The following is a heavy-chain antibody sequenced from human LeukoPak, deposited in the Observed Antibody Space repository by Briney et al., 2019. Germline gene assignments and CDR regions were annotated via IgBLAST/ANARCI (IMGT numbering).Heavy chain of an antibody. D-gene: IGHD6-13*01. J-gene: IGHJ5*02. Sequence: SETLPLTCAVYGGSFSGYYWSWIRQPPGKGLEWIGEINHSGSTNYNPSLKSRVTISVDTSKNQFSLKLSSVTAADTAVYYCARVPARIAAAGKGWFDPWGQGTLVTVSS. CDR1: GGSFSGYY. CDR3: ARVPARIAAAGKGWFDP. CDR2: INHSGST. V-gene: IGHV4-34*01.